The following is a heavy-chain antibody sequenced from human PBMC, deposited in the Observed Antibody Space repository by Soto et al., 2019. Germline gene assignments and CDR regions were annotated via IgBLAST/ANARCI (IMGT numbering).Heavy chain of an antibody. CDR3: ARGDYYDSSGYSSFEH. CDR2: IHHSGNT. Sequence: SETLSLTCTVSGGSISSGGYYWSWVRQPPGKGLEWIGEIHHSGNTNYNPSLKSRVTISVDRSKNQFSLNLSSVTAADTAVYYCARGDYYDSSGYSSFEHWGQGIVVTVSS. V-gene: IGHV4-61*08. D-gene: IGHD3-22*01. J-gene: IGHJ4*02. CDR1: GGSISSGGYY.